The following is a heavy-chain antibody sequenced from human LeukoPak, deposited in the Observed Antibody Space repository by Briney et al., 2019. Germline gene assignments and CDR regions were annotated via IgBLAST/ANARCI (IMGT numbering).Heavy chain of an antibody. CDR3: ARHGSSEIDAFDI. CDR2: IYHSGST. V-gene: IGHV4-30-2*01. CDR1: GGSISSGGYS. Sequence: PSQTLSLTCAVSGGSISSGGYSWSWIRQPPGKGLEWIGYIYHSGSTYYNPSLKSRVTISVDTSKNQFSLKLSSVTAADTAVYYCARHGSSEIDAFDIWGQGTMVTVSS. J-gene: IGHJ3*02. D-gene: IGHD1-14*01.